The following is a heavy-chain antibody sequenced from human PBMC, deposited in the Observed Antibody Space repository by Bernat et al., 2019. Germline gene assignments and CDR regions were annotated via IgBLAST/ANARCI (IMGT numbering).Heavy chain of an antibody. Sequence: QVQLQQWGAGLLKPSETLSLTCAVYGGSFSGYYWSWIRQPPGKGLEWIGEINHSGSTNYNPSLKSRVTISVDTSKNQFSLKLSSVTAADTAVYYCTRGRRDTNFDSWGQGTLVTVSS. J-gene: IGHJ4*02. CDR1: GGSFSGYY. D-gene: IGHD5-18*01. CDR3: TRGRRDTNFDS. CDR2: INHSGST. V-gene: IGHV4-34*01.